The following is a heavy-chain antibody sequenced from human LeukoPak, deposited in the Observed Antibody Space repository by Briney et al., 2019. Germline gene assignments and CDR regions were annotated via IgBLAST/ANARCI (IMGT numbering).Heavy chain of an antibody. CDR2: INWNGGST. D-gene: IGHD1-1*01. CDR1: RFNFDDYG. Sequence: GGSLRLSCAASRFNFDDYGMSWVRQAPGKGLEWVSGINWNGGSTGYADSVKGRFTISRDNAKNSLYLQMNSLRAEDTALYYCARGATGTTFDFWGQGTLVTVSP. CDR3: ARGATGTTFDF. J-gene: IGHJ4*02. V-gene: IGHV3-20*04.